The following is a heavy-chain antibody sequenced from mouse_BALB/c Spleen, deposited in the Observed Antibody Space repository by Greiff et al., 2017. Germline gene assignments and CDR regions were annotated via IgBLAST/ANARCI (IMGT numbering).Heavy chain of an antibody. CDR2: ISYSGST. J-gene: IGHJ4*01. V-gene: IGHV3-2*02. D-gene: IGHD1-2*01. CDR1: GYSITSDYA. CDR3: ARSYYGYYAMDY. Sequence: EVKLQESGPGLVKPSQSLSLTCTVTGYSITSDYAWNWIRQFPGNKLEWMGYISYSGSTSYNPSLKSRISITRDTSKNQFFLQLNSVTTEDTATYYCARSYYGYYAMDYWGQGTSVTVSS.